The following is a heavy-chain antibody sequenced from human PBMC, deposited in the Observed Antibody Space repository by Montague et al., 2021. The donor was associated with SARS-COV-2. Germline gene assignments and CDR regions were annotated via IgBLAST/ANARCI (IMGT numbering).Heavy chain of an antibody. CDR3: ARSYYYDSSGYYPDAFGI. Sequence: SLRLSCAASGFTFSSSEMNWVRQAPGKGLEWVSYISTSGRTIYYADSVKGRFTISSDNAKNSLYLQMNSLRAEDTAVYYCARSYYYDSSGYYPDAFGIWGQGTMVTVSS. J-gene: IGHJ3*02. V-gene: IGHV3-48*03. D-gene: IGHD3-22*01. CDR2: ISTSGRTI. CDR1: GFTFSSSE.